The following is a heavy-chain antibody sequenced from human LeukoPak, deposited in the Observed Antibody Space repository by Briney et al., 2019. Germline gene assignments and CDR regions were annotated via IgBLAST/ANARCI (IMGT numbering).Heavy chain of an antibody. J-gene: IGHJ6*02. CDR3: VSGYGGYYYYYYGMDV. V-gene: IGHV3-66*01. CDR2: IYSGGST. D-gene: IGHD5-18*01. Sequence: GGSLRLSCAASGFTVSSNYMSWVRQAPGKGLEWVSVIYSGGSTYYADSVKGRFTISRDNSKNTLYLQMNSLRAEDTAVYYCVSGYGGYYYYYYGMDVWGQGTTVTVSS. CDR1: GFTVSSNY.